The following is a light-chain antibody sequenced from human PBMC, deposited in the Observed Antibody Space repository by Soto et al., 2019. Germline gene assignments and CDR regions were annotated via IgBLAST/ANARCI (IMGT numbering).Light chain of an antibody. V-gene: IGLV2-14*01. CDR2: GVT. CDR3: SSSTSASTLLYL. CDR1: SSDVGGYNY. J-gene: IGLJ1*01. Sequence: QAVVTQPASVSGSPGQSITISCTGTSSDVGGYNYVSWYQQHPGIAPKLLIYGVTNRPSGVSTRFSGSKSGNTASLTISGLQAEDEADYHCSSSTSASTLLYLFGTGTKLTAL.